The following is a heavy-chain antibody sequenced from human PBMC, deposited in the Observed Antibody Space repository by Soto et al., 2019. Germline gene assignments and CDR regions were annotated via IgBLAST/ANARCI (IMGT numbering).Heavy chain of an antibody. J-gene: IGHJ4*02. Sequence: QVQLVQSGAEVKKPGASVKVSCKASGYTFTIYGISWVRQAPGQGLEWMGWISGYNGNTDYAQNLQDRVTLTTDESTSSVYMELRSLTSDDTAVYYYARVDYYDSSGYYGYWGQGTLITVSS. CDR2: ISGYNGNT. CDR1: GYTFTIYG. V-gene: IGHV1-18*04. CDR3: ARVDYYDSSGYYGY. D-gene: IGHD3-22*01.